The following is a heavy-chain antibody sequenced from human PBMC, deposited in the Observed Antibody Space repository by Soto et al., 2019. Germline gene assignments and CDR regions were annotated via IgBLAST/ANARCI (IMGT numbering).Heavy chain of an antibody. V-gene: IGHV4-4*02. CDR1: GGSISSSNW. D-gene: IGHD3-10*01. Sequence: SETLSLTCAVSGGSISSSNWWSWVRQPPGKGLEWIGEIYHSGRTNYNPSLKSRVTISVDKSKNQFSLKLSSVTAAETAVYYCEREYYYGSGSYLTALSWYFDLWGRGTLVT. CDR2: IYHSGRT. CDR3: EREYYYGSGSYLTALSWYFDL. J-gene: IGHJ2*01.